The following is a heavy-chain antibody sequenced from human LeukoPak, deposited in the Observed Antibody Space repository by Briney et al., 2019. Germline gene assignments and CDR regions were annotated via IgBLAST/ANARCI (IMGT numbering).Heavy chain of an antibody. J-gene: IGHJ5*02. CDR3: TRDLRQKRGYSGYDGPQGGWFDP. CDR2: IYYSGST. V-gene: IGHV4-59*12. CDR1: GGSISSYY. D-gene: IGHD5-12*01. Sequence: SETLSLTCTVSGGSISSYYWSWIRQPPGKGLEWIGYIYYSGSTSYNPSLKSRVTISVDTSKNQFSLKLNSVTAADTAVYYCTRDLRQKRGYSGYDGPQGGWFDPWGQGTLVTVSS.